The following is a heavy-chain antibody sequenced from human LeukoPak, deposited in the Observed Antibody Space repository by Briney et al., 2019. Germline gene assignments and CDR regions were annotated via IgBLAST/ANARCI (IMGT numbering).Heavy chain of an antibody. Sequence: SETLSLTCTVSGGSISSSSYYWSWIRQPPGRGLEWIGSIYYSGSTYYNPSLKSRVTISVDTSKNQFSLKLSSVTAADTAVYYCASQWDIVATIGFDYWGQGTLVTVSS. CDR2: IYYSGST. V-gene: IGHV4-39*01. CDR1: GGSISSSSYY. J-gene: IGHJ4*02. CDR3: ASQWDIVATIGFDY. D-gene: IGHD5-12*01.